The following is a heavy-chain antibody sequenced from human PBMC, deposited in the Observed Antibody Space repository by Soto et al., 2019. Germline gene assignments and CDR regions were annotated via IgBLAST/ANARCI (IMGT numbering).Heavy chain of an antibody. J-gene: IGHJ4*02. V-gene: IGHV3-30*18. D-gene: IGHD6-19*01. CDR3: AKEIIAVSGPWDFDN. Sequence: QVQLVESGGGVVQPGRSLRLSCAASGFTFSTYGMSWVRQAPGKGLEWVAIISYDGIHKYYADSVKGRFTISRDNSRNTLYLQMNSLRAEDTAEYYCAKEIIAVSGPWDFDNWGQGTLVTVSS. CDR1: GFTFSTYG. CDR2: ISYDGIHK.